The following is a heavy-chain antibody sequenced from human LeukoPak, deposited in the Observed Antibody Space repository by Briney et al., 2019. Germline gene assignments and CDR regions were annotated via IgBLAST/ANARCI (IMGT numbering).Heavy chain of an antibody. J-gene: IGHJ4*02. CDR1: GGSFSEYY. Sequence: SETLSLTCTVYGGSFSEYYWNWIRQPPGQELEWIGEINQSGSTILNPSLKSRVTMAVDTSKNQFSLKLSSVTAADTSVYYCARGRGGSSSYYYFDYWGQGTLVTVSS. CDR2: INQSGST. D-gene: IGHD6-13*01. CDR3: ARGRGGSSSYYYFDY. V-gene: IGHV4-34*01.